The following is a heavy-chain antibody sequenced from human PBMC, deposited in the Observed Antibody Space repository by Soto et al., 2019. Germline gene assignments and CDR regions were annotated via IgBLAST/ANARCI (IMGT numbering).Heavy chain of an antibody. CDR2: IYYSGST. CDR3: ARQGCSSTSCYEFYYYYYMDV. CDR1: GGSIGSSSYY. Sequence: QLQLQESGPGLVKPSETLSLTCTVSGGSIGSSSYYWGWIRQPPGKGLEWIGSIYYSGSTYYTPSLKSRVTISVDTSKHQFSLKLSSVTAADTAVYYCARQGCSSTSCYEFYYYYYMDVWGKGTTVTVSS. V-gene: IGHV4-39*01. D-gene: IGHD2-2*01. J-gene: IGHJ6*03.